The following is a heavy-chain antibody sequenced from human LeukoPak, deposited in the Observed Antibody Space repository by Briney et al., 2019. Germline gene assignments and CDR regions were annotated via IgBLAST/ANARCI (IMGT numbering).Heavy chain of an antibody. J-gene: IGHJ4*02. V-gene: IGHV1-69*05. CDR1: GGTFSSYA. CDR3: ARPPEGATITEDYYFDY. Sequence: GSSVKVSCKASGGTFSSYAISWVRQAPGQGREWMGGIIPIFGTANYAQKFQGRVTITTDESTSTAYMELSSLRSEDTAVYYCARPPEGATITEDYYFDYWGQGTLVTVSS. CDR2: IIPIFGTA. D-gene: IGHD5-12*01.